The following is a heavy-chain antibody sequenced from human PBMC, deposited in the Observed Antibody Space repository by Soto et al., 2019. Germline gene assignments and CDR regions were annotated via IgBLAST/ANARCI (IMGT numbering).Heavy chain of an antibody. J-gene: IGHJ4*02. V-gene: IGHV3-30*18. Sequence: PGGSLRLSCAASGFTFSSYGMHWVHQAPGKGLEWVAVISHDGSNKYYADSVKGRFTISRDNSKNTLYLQMNSLRAEDTAVYHCAKTGYDYFWVSYPDYWGQGAVVPVYS. CDR1: GFTFSSYG. D-gene: IGHD3-16*01. CDR2: ISHDGSNK. CDR3: AKTGYDYFWVSYPDY.